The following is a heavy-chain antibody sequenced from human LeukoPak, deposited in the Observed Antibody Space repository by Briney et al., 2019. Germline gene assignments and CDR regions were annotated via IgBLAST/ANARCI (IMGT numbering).Heavy chain of an antibody. J-gene: IGHJ4*02. CDR2: ISAYNGNT. CDR1: GYTFTSYG. D-gene: IGHD3-10*01. V-gene: IGHV1-18*01. Sequence: ASVKVSCKASGYTFTSYGISWVRQAPGQGLEWMGWISAYNGNTNYAQKLQGRVTMTTDTSTSTAYMELRSLKTDDTAVYYCARDLRGSTPHYFDYWGQGTLVTVSS. CDR3: ARDLRGSTPHYFDY.